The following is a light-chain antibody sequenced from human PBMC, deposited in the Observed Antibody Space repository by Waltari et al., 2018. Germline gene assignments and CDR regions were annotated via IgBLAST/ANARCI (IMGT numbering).Light chain of an antibody. Sequence: DIQMTQSPFSLSASLGDRVTITCRASQSLSSYLNWYQQKPGKAPKLLIYASSSLQSGVPSRFSGSGSGTDFTLTISSLQPEDFATYYCQQSYSTPPFTFGPGTKVDIK. CDR2: ASS. CDR3: QQSYSTPPFT. J-gene: IGKJ3*01. V-gene: IGKV1-39*01. CDR1: QSLSSY.